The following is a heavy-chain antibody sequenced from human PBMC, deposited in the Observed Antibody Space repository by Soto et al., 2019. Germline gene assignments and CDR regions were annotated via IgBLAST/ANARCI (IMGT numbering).Heavy chain of an antibody. V-gene: IGHV3-21*04. CDR3: ARSTYYDILTGSYYYYAMDV. CDR2: ISSSSSYI. D-gene: IGHD3-9*01. J-gene: IGHJ6*02. Sequence: GGSLRLSCAASGFTFSSYSMNWVRQAPGKGLEWVSSISSSSSYIYYADSVKGRFTISRENSNNTLYLHMNNLRAEDTAVYYCARSTYYDILTGSYYYYAMDVWGQGTTVTVSS. CDR1: GFTFSSYS.